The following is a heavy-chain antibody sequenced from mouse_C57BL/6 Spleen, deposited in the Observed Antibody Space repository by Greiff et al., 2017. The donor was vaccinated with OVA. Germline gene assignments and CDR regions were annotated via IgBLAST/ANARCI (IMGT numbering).Heavy chain of an antibody. CDR2: ISAGGSYT. D-gene: IGHD2-1*01. CDR3: ARDEDYGNYSRPFAY. Sequence: EVQLVESGGGLVKPGGSLKLSCAASGFTFSSYAMSWVRQTPEKRLEWVATISAGGSYTYYPDNVKGRCTISRDNAKNHLYLQMSHLKSEDTALYYCARDEDYGNYSRPFAYWGQGTMLTVSA. V-gene: IGHV5-4*01. J-gene: IGHJ3*01. CDR1: GFTFSSYA.